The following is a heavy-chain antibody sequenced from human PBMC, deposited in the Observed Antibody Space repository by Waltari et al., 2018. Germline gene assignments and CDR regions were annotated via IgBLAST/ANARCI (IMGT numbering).Heavy chain of an antibody. D-gene: IGHD5-12*01. J-gene: IGHJ3*02. CDR2: MNPNSGNT. V-gene: IGHV1-8*01. Sequence: QVQLVQSGAEVKKPGASVKVSCKASGYTFTSYDINWVRQATGQGFEWMGWMNPNSGNTGYAQKFQGRVTMTRNTSISTAYMELSSLRSEDTAVYYCASVSGYDSDDAFDIWGQGTMVTVSS. CDR3: ASVSGYDSDDAFDI. CDR1: GYTFTSYD.